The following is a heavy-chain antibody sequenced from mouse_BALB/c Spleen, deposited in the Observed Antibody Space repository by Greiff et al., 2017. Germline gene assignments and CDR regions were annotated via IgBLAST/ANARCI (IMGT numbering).Heavy chain of an antibody. CDR1: GDSITSGY. Sequence: EVHLVESGPSLVKPSQTLSLTCSVTGDSITSGYWNWIRKFPGNKLEYMGYISYSGSTYYNPSLKSRISITRDTSKNQYYLQLNSVTTEDTATYYCARAYYYGSSYYAMDYWGQGTSVTVSS. V-gene: IGHV3-8*02. CDR2: ISYSGST. CDR3: ARAYYYGSSYYAMDY. J-gene: IGHJ4*01. D-gene: IGHD1-1*01.